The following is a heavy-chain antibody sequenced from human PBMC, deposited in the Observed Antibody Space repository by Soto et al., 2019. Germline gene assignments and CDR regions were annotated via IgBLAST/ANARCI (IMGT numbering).Heavy chain of an antibody. V-gene: IGHV4-30-4*08. D-gene: IGHD3-10*01. CDR3: ARAGEALWFGPRCAFDI. CDR1: GFSLSTSGMC. Sequence: SGPTLVNPTQTLTLTCTFSGFSLSTSGMCVSWIRQPPGKGLEWIGYIYFNGHTYYNPSLKSRVKISVDTSKNQFSLNLSSVTAADTAVYYCARAGEALWFGPRCAFDIWGQGTMVTVSS. J-gene: IGHJ3*02. CDR2: IYFNGHT.